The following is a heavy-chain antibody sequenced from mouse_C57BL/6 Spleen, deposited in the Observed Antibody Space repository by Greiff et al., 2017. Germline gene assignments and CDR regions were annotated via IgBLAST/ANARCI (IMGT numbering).Heavy chain of an antibody. CDR1: GFSFSSYA. V-gene: IGHV5-9-1*02. J-gene: IGHJ4*01. CDR3: TRKLGGAMDY. Sequence: EVQLVESGAGLVKPGGSLKLSCAASGFSFSSYAMSWVRQTPEKRLEWVAYICSGGDYIYYADTVKGRFTISRDNARNTLYLQMRRRKAEDTAMYYGTRKLGGAMDYWGQGTSVTVSS. CDR2: ICSGGDYI. D-gene: IGHD4-1*01.